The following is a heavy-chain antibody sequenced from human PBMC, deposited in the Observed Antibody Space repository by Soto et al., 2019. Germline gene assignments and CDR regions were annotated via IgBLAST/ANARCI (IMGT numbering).Heavy chain of an antibody. D-gene: IGHD2-21*01. CDR3: TRGAYCGGDCYDY. Sequence: ASVKVSCKASGYTFTSYYMHWVRQAPAQGLEWMGIINPSGDTTNYAQKFQGRVTMTRDTSTSTVYMELSSLRSEDTAVYYCTRGAYCGGDCYDYWGQGTLVTVSS. CDR1: GYTFTSYY. V-gene: IGHV1-46*03. J-gene: IGHJ4*02. CDR2: INPSGDTT.